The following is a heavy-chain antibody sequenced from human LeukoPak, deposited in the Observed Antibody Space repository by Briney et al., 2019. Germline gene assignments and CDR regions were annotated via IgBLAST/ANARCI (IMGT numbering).Heavy chain of an antibody. CDR1: GFAFSSYG. Sequence: GGSLRLSCAASGFAFSSYGMHWVRQAPGKGLEWVTFIRSDESNKYYADSVKGRFTISRDNSKNTLYLQMNSLRAEDTAVYYCAKDARIAVAGTPYYYYYYMDVWGKGTTVTVSS. CDR2: IRSDESNK. CDR3: AKDARIAVAGTPYYYYYYMDV. V-gene: IGHV3-30*02. D-gene: IGHD6-19*01. J-gene: IGHJ6*03.